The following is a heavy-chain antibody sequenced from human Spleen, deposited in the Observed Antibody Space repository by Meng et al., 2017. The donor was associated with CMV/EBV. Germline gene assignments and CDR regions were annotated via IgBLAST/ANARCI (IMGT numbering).Heavy chain of an antibody. Sequence: ASVKVSCKASGYTFTDYFMHWVRLAPGQGLEWMGWINPNSGGTEYGQKFQGRVTMTRDTSSSTAYMELSRLTSDDTAVYYCAREPSGSHDYWGQGTLVTVSS. D-gene: IGHD1-26*01. V-gene: IGHV1-2*02. CDR3: AREPSGSHDY. CDR1: GYTFTDYF. CDR2: INPNSGGT. J-gene: IGHJ4*02.